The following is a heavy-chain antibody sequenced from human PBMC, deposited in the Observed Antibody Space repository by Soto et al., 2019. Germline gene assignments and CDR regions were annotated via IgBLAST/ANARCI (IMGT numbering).Heavy chain of an antibody. D-gene: IGHD1-1*01. J-gene: IGHJ4*01. CDR2: ISYSGNT. Sequence: SETLSLTCTVSGGSMRNSNSYWGWIRQPPGKGLEWFGTISYSGNTYSDPSLKSRVSISVETSKNQFSLQLTSVTAADTAVYYCAGYTIGTILTHWGQGALVTVSS. CDR1: GGSMRNSNSY. V-gene: IGHV4-39*01. CDR3: AGYTIGTILTH.